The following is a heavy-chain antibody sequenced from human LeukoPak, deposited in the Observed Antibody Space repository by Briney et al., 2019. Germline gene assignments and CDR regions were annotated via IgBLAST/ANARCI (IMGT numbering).Heavy chain of an antibody. Sequence: SVKLSCKASGGTFSSYAIGWVRQPPGQGLEWMGMIIPILGIANYAQKFQGRVTITADKSTSTAYMELNSLRSEDTAVYYCARDLNQWDYDILTGYSRWPDAFDIWGQGTMVTVSS. J-gene: IGHJ3*02. CDR2: IIPILGIA. V-gene: IGHV1-69*04. CDR1: GGTFSSYA. CDR3: ARDLNQWDYDILTGYSRWPDAFDI. D-gene: IGHD3-9*01.